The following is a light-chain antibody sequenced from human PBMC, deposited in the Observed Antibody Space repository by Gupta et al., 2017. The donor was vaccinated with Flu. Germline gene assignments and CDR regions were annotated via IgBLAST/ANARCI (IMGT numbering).Light chain of an antibody. CDR1: QNVGRG. CDR3: QHCYRLPLT. CDR2: VTD. J-gene: IGKJ1*01. Sequence: IQMTQSPSFVSASVGDSVTITCRASQNVGRGVNWFLQKVGKAPKLLIYVTDQVDNDVPSRFSGSGSGTEFTLTIRGLQPDDFGVYRCQHCYRLPLTFGHGTKVDVK. V-gene: IGKV1-12*01.